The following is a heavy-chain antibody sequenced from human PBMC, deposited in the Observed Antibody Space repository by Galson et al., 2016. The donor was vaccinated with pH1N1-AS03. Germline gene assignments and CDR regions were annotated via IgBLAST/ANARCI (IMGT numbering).Heavy chain of an antibody. CDR1: GGTFSNFA. CDR3: ARDRYYDGSGRKFFESEY. J-gene: IGHJ4*02. V-gene: IGHV1-69*13. D-gene: IGHD3-22*01. Sequence: SVMVSCKASGGTFSNFAISWMRQAPGQGLEWMGGIHPIFGTVTYAQKFQGRLTVTADDSTSAAYMELRSLTSEDTAIYYCARDRYYDGSGRKFFESEYWGQGTLVIVSS. CDR2: IHPIFGTV.